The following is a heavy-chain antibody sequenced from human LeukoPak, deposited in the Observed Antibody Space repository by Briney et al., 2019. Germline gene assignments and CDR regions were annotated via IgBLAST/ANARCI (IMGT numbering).Heavy chain of an antibody. V-gene: IGHV3-74*01. CDR3: AADLSGRQDY. CDR2: IDEHGKTI. Sequence: GGSLRLSCAASGFTFSDYAMSWVRQAPGKGLVWVSRIDEHGKTINYADSVKGRFTISRNNAGDTLYLQMNSLRAEDTGVYYCAADLSGRQDYWGQGTLVTVSS. CDR1: GFTFSDYA. D-gene: IGHD5-12*01. J-gene: IGHJ4*02.